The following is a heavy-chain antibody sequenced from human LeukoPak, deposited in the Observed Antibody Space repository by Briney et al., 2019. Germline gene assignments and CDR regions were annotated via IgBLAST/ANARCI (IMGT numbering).Heavy chain of an antibody. Sequence: PSETLSLTCTVSGGSISSSSYYWGWIRQPPWKGLEWIGSIYYSGSTYYNPSLKSRVTISVDTSKNQFSLKLSSVAAADSAVFLCVCSFGYYVVLTGSAFGAFDIWGQGTMVTVSS. D-gene: IGHD3-9*01. CDR2: IYYSGST. CDR1: GGSISSSSYY. J-gene: IGHJ3*02. V-gene: IGHV4-39*07. CDR3: VCSFGYYVVLTGSAFGAFDI.